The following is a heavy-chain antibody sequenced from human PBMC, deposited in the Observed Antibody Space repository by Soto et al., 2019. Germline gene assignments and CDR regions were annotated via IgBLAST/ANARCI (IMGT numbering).Heavy chain of an antibody. Sequence: GGSLRLSCSASGFTFSSSAMGWVRQAPGKGLERVSSISASGGSTPYADSVKGRFTISRDNSRNTVYLQMDSLRVEDTALYYCAKGGITAPRYYWGQGTLVTVSS. CDR3: AKGGITAPRYY. J-gene: IGHJ4*02. CDR2: ISASGGST. D-gene: IGHD3-16*01. CDR1: GFTFSSSA. V-gene: IGHV3-23*01.